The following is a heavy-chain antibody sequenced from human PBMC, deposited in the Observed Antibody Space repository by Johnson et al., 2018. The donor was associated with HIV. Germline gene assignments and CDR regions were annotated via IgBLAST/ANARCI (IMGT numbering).Heavy chain of an antibody. V-gene: IGHV3-30*04. J-gene: IGHJ3*02. CDR1: GFTFSSYA. Sequence: QVQLVESGGGLVKPGGSLRLSCAASGFTFSSYAMHWVRQAPGKGLEWVAVISYDGSNKNYEDSVKGRFTISRDNSKNTRYLQMKSLGAEDTAVYYFGRDSPEVVGDAFDIWGQGTMVTVSS. D-gene: IGHD2-15*01. CDR3: GRDSPEVVGDAFDI. CDR2: ISYDGSNK.